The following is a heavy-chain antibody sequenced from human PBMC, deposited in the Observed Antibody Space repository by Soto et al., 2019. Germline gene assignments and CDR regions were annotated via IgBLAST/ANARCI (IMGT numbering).Heavy chain of an antibody. CDR3: ARVDTSMVNYFDY. J-gene: IGHJ4*02. CDR1: GGSISSGSYF. Sequence: QVQLQESGPGLVRPSQTLSVTCTVSGGSISSGSYFWTWIRQHPGKGLEWMGYTHYSGSTFYNPSVKSRLTISADTSKNQVSLTLKSVTAADTAVYYCARVDTSMVNYFDYWGQGILVAVSS. D-gene: IGHD5-18*01. V-gene: IGHV4-31*03. CDR2: THYSGST.